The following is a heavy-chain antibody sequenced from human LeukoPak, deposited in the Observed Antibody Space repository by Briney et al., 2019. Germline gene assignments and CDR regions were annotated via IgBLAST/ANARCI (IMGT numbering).Heavy chain of an antibody. CDR3: AKAPYLSSGS. CDR2: INHSGST. V-gene: IGHV4-34*01. J-gene: IGHJ3*01. D-gene: IGHD3-22*01. CDR1: GGSSRDYY. Sequence: SETLSLTCAVYGGSSRDYYWSRIRQPPGKGLEWIGEINHSGSTNYNPSLKSRVTISLDTSKNQFSLKLTSVTAADTAVYYCAKAPYLSSGSWGQGILVAVSS.